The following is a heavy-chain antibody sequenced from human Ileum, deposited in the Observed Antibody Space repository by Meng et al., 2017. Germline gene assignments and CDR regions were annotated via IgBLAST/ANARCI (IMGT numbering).Heavy chain of an antibody. CDR1: GFTVSDNC. CDR3: VRGGGYIIAY. Sequence: GESLKISCSVSGFTVSDNCMHWVRQAPGKGLEWVSVLRAAGNTFYADSVEGRFTFSRDNSKNTVFLQMNDLRPEDTAVYYCVRGGGYIIAYWGQGSLVTVSS. V-gene: IGHV3-66*02. J-gene: IGHJ4*02. CDR2: LRAAGNT. D-gene: IGHD6-25*01.